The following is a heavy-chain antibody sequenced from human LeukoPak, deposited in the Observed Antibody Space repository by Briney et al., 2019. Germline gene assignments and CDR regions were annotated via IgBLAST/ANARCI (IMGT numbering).Heavy chain of an antibody. Sequence: GASVRVSRKTSGYTFRDYEINWVRQAPGLGLEWVAWIHANSGKAGSAQKFQGRVTLTRDTSTETAFMELSGLTSDDSATYFCARGHYGGYRYFDNWGQGTLVTVSS. D-gene: IGHD4-17*01. CDR1: GYTFRDYE. CDR3: ARGHYGGYRYFDN. CDR2: IHANSGKA. J-gene: IGHJ4*02. V-gene: IGHV1-8*01.